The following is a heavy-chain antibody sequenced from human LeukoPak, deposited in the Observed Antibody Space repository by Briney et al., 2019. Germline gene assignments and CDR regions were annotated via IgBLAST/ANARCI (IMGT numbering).Heavy chain of an antibody. CDR3: ARGVKYYYYYMDV. CDR1: GFTFSDYY. V-gene: IGHV3-11*04. CDR2: ISSSGITI. J-gene: IGHJ6*03. Sequence: GGSLRLSCAASGFTFSDYYMTWIRQAPGKGLEWVSYISSSGITIYCTDSVKGRFTISRDNAKNSLYLQMSSLRAEDTAVYYCARGVKYYYYYMDVWGKGTTVTVSS.